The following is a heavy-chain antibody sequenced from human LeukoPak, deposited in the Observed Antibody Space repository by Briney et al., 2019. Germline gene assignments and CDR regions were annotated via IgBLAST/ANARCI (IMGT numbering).Heavy chain of an antibody. CDR3: ARADVDFWSGYYRAFDI. V-gene: IGHV4-4*07. Sequence: SETLSLTCTVSGGSISSYYWSWIRQPAGKGLEWIGRIYTSGSTNYNPSLRSRVTMSVDTSKNQFSLKLSSVTAADTAVYYCARADVDFWSGYYRAFDIWGQGTMVTVSS. D-gene: IGHD3-3*01. CDR2: IYTSGST. CDR1: GGSISSYY. J-gene: IGHJ3*02.